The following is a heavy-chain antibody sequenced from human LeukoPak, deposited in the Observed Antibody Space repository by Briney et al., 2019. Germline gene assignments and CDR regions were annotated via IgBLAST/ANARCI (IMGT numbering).Heavy chain of an antibody. Sequence: SETLSLTCTVSGGSISSSSYYWGWIRQPPGKGLEWIGSIYYSGSTYYNPSLKSRVTISVDTSKNQFSLKLSSVTAADTAVYYRARELVTQGVDYWGQGSLVIVSS. CDR1: GGSISSSSYY. CDR3: ARELVTQGVDY. V-gene: IGHV4-39*02. CDR2: IYYSGST. D-gene: IGHD6-13*01. J-gene: IGHJ4*02.